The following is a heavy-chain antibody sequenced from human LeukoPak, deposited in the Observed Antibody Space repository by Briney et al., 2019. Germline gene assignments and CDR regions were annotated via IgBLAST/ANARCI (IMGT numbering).Heavy chain of an antibody. CDR1: GGSISSGGYY. Sequence: PSQTLSLTCTVSGGSISSGGYYWIWIRQHPGKGLEWIGYMHQSGSATYNPSLKSRVTISGDTSKNQFSLKLSSVTAADTAVYYCVRRVVVTAISQDAFDIWGQGTMVTVSS. V-gene: IGHV4-31*03. CDR2: MHQSGSA. D-gene: IGHD2-21*02. J-gene: IGHJ3*02. CDR3: VRRVVVTAISQDAFDI.